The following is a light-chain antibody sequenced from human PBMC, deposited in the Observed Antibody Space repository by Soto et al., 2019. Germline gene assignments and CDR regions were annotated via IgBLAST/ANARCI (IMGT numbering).Light chain of an antibody. J-gene: IGLJ2*01. CDR1: SSDVGGYNY. CDR2: DVS. CDR3: SSYTSSSTLVV. Sequence: QSALTQPASVPGSPGQSITISCTGTSSDVGGYNYVSWYQQHPGKAPKLMIYDVSNRPSGVSNRFSGSKSAHTASLTISGLKAEDEADYYCSSYTSSSTLVVFGGGTKLTVL. V-gene: IGLV2-14*01.